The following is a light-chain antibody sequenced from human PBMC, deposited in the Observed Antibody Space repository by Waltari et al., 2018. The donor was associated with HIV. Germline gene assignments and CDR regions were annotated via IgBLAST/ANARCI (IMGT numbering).Light chain of an antibody. J-gene: IGLJ2*01. CDR3: SSYTGTSTHVV. CDR2: EVS. V-gene: IGLV2-14*01. Sequence: TGTSSDVGGYNYVSWYQQHSGKAPKLMIYEVSNRPSGVSNRFSGSKSGNTASLTISGLQAEDEAYYYCSSYTGTSTHVVFGGGTKLTVL. CDR1: SSDVGGYNY.